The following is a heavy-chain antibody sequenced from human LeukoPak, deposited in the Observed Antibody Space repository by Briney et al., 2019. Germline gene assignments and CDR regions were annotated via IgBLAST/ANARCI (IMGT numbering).Heavy chain of an antibody. CDR3: AGILLRQDGGAFYI. CDR2: IIPIFGTA. J-gene: IGHJ3*02. CDR1: GGTFSSYA. D-gene: IGHD3-22*01. Sequence: SVKVSCKASGGTFSSYAISWVRQAPGQGLEWMGGIIPIFGTANYAQKFQGRVTITTDESTSTAYMELSSLRSEDTAVYYCAGILLRQDGGAFYIWGQGTMVTVSS. V-gene: IGHV1-69*05.